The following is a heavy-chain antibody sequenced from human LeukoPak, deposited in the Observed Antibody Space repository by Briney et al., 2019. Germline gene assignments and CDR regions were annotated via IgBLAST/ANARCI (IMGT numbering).Heavy chain of an antibody. CDR1: GYSISSGYY. Sequence: PSETLSLTCAVSGYSISSGYYWGWIRQPPGKGLEWIGSIYHSGSTYYNPSLKSRVTISVDTSKNQFSLKLSSVTAADTAVYYCASPAAYGSSGPDAFDIWGQGTMVTVSS. J-gene: IGHJ3*02. D-gene: IGHD3-22*01. CDR3: ASPAAYGSSGPDAFDI. V-gene: IGHV4-38-2*01. CDR2: IYHSGST.